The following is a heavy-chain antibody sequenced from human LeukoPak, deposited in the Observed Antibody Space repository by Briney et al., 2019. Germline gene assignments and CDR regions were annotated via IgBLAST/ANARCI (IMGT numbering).Heavy chain of an antibody. CDR2: MNPNSGNT. D-gene: IGHD3-10*01. J-gene: IGHJ4*02. CDR1: GHTFTSYD. Sequence: ASVKVSCKASGHTFTSYDINWVRQATGQGLEWMGWMNPNSGNTGYAQKFQGRVTMTRNTSISTAYMELSSLRSEDTAVYYCARGWSTMVRGVADYWGQGTLVTVSS. CDR3: ARGWSTMVRGVADY. V-gene: IGHV1-8*01.